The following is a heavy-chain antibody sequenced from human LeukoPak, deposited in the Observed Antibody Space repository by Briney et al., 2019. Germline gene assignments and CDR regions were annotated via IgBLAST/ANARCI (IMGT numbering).Heavy chain of an antibody. V-gene: IGHV1-24*01. D-gene: IGHD2-2*01. CDR1: GYTLTELS. J-gene: IGHJ6*04. CDR2: FDPEDGET. Sequence: ASVKVSCKVSGYTLTELSMHWVRQAPGKGLEWMGGFDPEDGETIHAQKFQGRVTMTEDTSTDTAYMELSSLRSEDTAVYYCATPGVPAAKWGYYYGMDVWGKGTTVTVSS. CDR3: ATPGVPAAKWGYYYGMDV.